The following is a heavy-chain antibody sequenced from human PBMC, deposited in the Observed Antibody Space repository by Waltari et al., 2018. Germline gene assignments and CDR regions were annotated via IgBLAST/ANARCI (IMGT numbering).Heavy chain of an antibody. Sequence: EVQLVQSGAEVKKPGESLKISCKGSGYSFTNYWIAWVRQKSGKGLEWMAIIYPGDSNTRYNPSFQGQVTISADKSISTAYLQWSSLKASDTAMHYCVRRVTGGQGVDYWGQGTLVTVSS. CDR2: IYPGDSNT. CDR1: GYSFTNYW. CDR3: VRRVTGGQGVDY. V-gene: IGHV5-51*03. D-gene: IGHD3-16*01. J-gene: IGHJ4*02.